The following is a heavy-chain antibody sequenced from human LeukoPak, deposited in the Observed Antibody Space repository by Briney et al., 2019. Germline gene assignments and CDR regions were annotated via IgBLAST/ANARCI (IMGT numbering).Heavy chain of an antibody. CDR3: ARDGGAVAGTVDAFDI. CDR2: IYSGGST. D-gene: IGHD6-19*01. V-gene: IGHV3-66*01. J-gene: IGHJ3*02. Sequence: GGSLRLSCAASGFTVSSNYMSWVRQAPGKGLEWVSVIYSGGSTYYADSVKGRFTISRDNSKNTLYLQMNSLRAEDTAVYYRARDGGAVAGTVDAFDIWGQGTMVTVSS. CDR1: GFTVSSNY.